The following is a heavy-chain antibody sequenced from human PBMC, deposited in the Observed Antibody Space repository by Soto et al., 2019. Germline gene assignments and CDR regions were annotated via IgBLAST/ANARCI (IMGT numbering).Heavy chain of an antibody. CDR1: VFTFSSYG. CDR2: IWYDGSNK. Sequence: PGGSLRLSCAASVFTFSSYGMHWVRQAPGKGLEWVAVIWYDGSNKYYADSVKGRFTISRDNSKNTLYLQMNSLRAEDTAVYYCAKARRVYDLRAPIDYWGQGTLVTVSS. D-gene: IGHD3-10*01. V-gene: IGHV3-33*06. J-gene: IGHJ4*02. CDR3: AKARRVYDLRAPIDY.